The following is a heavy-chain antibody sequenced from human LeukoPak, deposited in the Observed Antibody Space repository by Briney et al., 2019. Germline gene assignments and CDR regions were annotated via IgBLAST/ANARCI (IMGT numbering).Heavy chain of an antibody. CDR1: GYTFTSYY. Sequence: GASVQASCQASGYTFTSYYMHWVRRAPGQGLEWMGIINPSGGSTSYAQKFQGRVTMTRDTSTSTVYMELSSLRSEDTAVYYCARASTVYDILTGRHPTFDYWGQGTLVTVSS. J-gene: IGHJ4*02. CDR2: INPSGGST. D-gene: IGHD3-9*01. V-gene: IGHV1-46*01. CDR3: ARASTVYDILTGRHPTFDY.